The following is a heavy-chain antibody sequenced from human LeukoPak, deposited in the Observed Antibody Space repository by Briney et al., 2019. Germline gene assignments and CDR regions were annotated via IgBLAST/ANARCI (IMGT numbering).Heavy chain of an antibody. Sequence: GESLKISCKGSGFSLSNYWIAWVRQMPGKGLEWMGIIYSGDSDIRYSPSFQGQVTISAAKSITTAYLQWTSLKASDTAMYYCARRSGFAEQFDYWGQGTPVTVSS. V-gene: IGHV5-51*01. CDR1: GFSLSNYW. CDR2: IYSGDSDI. D-gene: IGHD3-10*01. J-gene: IGHJ4*02. CDR3: ARRSGFAEQFDY.